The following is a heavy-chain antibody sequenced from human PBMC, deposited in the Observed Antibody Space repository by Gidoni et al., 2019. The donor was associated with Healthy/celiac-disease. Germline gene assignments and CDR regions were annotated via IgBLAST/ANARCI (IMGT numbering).Heavy chain of an antibody. V-gene: IGHV4-59*01. CDR1: GGSLSSYS. Sequence: QVQLQESGPGLVTPSETLSLTCTVSGGSLSSYSWSWIRQPPGKGLEWIGYSYYRGSTNYNPSIKSRVTISVDTSKNQFSLKLSSVTAADTAVYYCARDLYADYYYGMDVWGQGTTVTVSS. CDR2: SYYRGST. J-gene: IGHJ6*02. D-gene: IGHD4-17*01. CDR3: ARDLYADYYYGMDV.